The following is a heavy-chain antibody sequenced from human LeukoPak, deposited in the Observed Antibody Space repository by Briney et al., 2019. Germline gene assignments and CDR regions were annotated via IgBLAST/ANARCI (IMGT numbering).Heavy chain of an antibody. J-gene: IGHJ6*02. D-gene: IGHD2-15*01. CDR1: GYSISSGYY. CDR3: ASPVTPYYGMDV. CDR2: IYHSGST. Sequence: SETLSLTCTVSGYSISSGYYWGWIRQPPGKGLEWIGSIYHSGSTYYNPSLKSRVTISVDTSKNQFSLKLSFVTAADTAVYYCASPVTPYYGMDVWGQGTTVTVSS. V-gene: IGHV4-38-2*02.